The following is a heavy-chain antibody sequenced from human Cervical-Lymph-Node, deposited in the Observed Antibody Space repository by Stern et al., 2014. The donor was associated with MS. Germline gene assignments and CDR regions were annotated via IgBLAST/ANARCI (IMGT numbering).Heavy chain of an antibody. CDR3: AKGGSGSYLD. Sequence: DQLVESGGGVVQPGRSLRLSCAASGFVFRRYALHWVRQAPGKGLEWVALISYDGRDKYYTDSVKGRFTVSRDNSNNTVDLEINSLRLEDTAVYYCAKGGSGSYLDWGQGSLVTVSS. D-gene: IGHD1-26*01. CDR2: ISYDGRDK. V-gene: IGHV3-30*04. CDR1: GFVFRRYA. J-gene: IGHJ4*02.